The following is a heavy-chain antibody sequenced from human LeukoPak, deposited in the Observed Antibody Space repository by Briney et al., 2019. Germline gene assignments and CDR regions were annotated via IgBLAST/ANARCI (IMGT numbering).Heavy chain of an antibody. J-gene: IGHJ4*02. D-gene: IGHD5-24*01. CDR2: IEQDGSKK. CDR1: GFPFSSYW. CDR3: TRVGYIDEGIDY. Sequence: GGSLRLSYVASGFPFSSYWMTWVRQAPGKGLEWVANIEQDGSKKSYVDSVKGRFTISRDNAKNSLYLQMNSLRAEDTAIYYCTRVGYIDEGIDYWGQGTLVTVSS. V-gene: IGHV3-7*04.